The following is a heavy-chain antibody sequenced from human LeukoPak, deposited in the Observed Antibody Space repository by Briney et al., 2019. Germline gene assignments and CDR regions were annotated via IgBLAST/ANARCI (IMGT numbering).Heavy chain of an antibody. D-gene: IGHD3/OR15-3a*01. J-gene: IGHJ4*02. V-gene: IGHV4-34*01. CDR2: INHSGST. CDR1: GGSFSGYY. Sequence: KPSETLSLTCAVYGGSFSGYYWSWIRQPPGKGLEWIGEINHSGSTDYNPSLKNRVTISVDTSKNQFSLKLSSVTAADTAVYYCARGRQLDGGYFDYWGQGTLVTVSS. CDR3: ARGRQLDGGYFDY.